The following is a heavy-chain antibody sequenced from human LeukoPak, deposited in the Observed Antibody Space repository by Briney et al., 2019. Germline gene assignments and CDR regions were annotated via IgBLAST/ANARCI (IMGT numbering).Heavy chain of an antibody. CDR2: ISYDGSNK. Sequence: GGSLRLSCAASGFTFSSYAMHWVRQAPGKGLEWVAVISYDGSNKYYADSVKGRFTISRDNSKNTLYLQMNSLRAEDTAVYYCAKERAVAILDYWGQGTLVTVSS. CDR3: AKERAVAILDY. J-gene: IGHJ4*02. D-gene: IGHD6-19*01. V-gene: IGHV3-30*04. CDR1: GFTFSSYA.